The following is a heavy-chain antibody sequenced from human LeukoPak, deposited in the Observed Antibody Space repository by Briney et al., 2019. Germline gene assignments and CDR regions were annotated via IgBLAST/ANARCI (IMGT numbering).Heavy chain of an antibody. V-gene: IGHV1-46*03. J-gene: IGHJ4*02. Sequence: ASVKVSCKASGYTFTSYYMHWVRHAPAQGLEWMGIINPSGGSTSYAQKSQGRVTMTRNTSTSTVYMELSSLRSEDTAVYYRARDDSSGYRPFYWGQGTLVTVSS. D-gene: IGHD3-22*01. CDR2: INPSGGST. CDR1: GYTFTSYY. CDR3: ARDDSSGYRPFY.